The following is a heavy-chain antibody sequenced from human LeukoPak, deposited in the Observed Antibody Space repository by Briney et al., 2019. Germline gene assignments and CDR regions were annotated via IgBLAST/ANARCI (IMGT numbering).Heavy chain of an antibody. CDR1: GYTFTSYY. D-gene: IGHD3-22*01. J-gene: IGHJ4*02. V-gene: IGHV1-46*01. Sequence: ASVKVSCKASGYTFTSYYMHWVRQAPGQGLEWMGIINPSGGSTSYAQKFQGRVTMTRDTSTSTVYMELSSLRSEDTAVYYCARGPPGGSSGYYYSFDYWGQGTLVTVSS. CDR3: ARGPPGGSSGYYYSFDY. CDR2: INPSGGST.